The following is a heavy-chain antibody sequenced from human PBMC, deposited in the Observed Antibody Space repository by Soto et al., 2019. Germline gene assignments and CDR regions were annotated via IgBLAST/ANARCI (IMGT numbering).Heavy chain of an antibody. CDR2: ISGSGGST. J-gene: IGHJ4*02. Sequence: GGSLRLSCAASGFTFNNYAMSWVRQAPGKGLEWVSAISGSGGSTYSADSVKGRFTISRDNSKNTLFLQMNSLRVEDTAVYYCAKDPSYYGSGSYSYWGQGTLVTVSS. CDR1: GFTFNNYA. CDR3: AKDPSYYGSGSYSY. V-gene: IGHV3-23*01. D-gene: IGHD3-10*01.